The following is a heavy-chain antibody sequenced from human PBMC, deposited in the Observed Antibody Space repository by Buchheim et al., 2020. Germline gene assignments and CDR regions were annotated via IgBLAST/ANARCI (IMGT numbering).Heavy chain of an antibody. D-gene: IGHD5-18*01. CDR1: GFTFSSYG. CDR2: IWYDGSNK. CDR3: ARGAVDTAWDYNFDY. Sequence: QVQLVESGGGVVQPGRSLRLSCAASGFTFSSYGMHWVRQAPGKGLEWVAVIWYDGSNKYYADSVKGRFTISRDNSKNTLILQMNSLRAEDTAVYYCARGAVDTAWDYNFDYWGQGTL. V-gene: IGHV3-33*01. J-gene: IGHJ4*02.